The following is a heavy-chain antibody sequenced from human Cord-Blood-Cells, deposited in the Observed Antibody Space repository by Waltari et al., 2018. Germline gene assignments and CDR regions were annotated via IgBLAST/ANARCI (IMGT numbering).Heavy chain of an antibody. V-gene: IGHV1-69*09. CDR1: GGHFSSYA. CDR3: AREEVARPDY. D-gene: IGHD6-6*01. CDR2: IIPILGIA. Sequence: QVQLVQSGAEVKKPGFSVQVSCKASGGHFSSYAISWVRKAPGQGLEWMGRIIPILGIANYAQKFQGRVTITADKSTSTAYMELSSLRSEDTAVYYCAREEVARPDYWGQGTLVTVSS. J-gene: IGHJ4*02.